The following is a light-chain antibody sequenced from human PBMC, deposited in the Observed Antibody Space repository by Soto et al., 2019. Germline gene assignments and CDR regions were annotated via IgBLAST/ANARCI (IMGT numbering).Light chain of an antibody. CDR2: EAS. CDR3: CSNAGGSTYV. V-gene: IGLV2-23*01. J-gene: IGLJ1*01. CDR1: SSDVGSHKL. Sequence: QSALTQPGSVSGSPGQSITISCTGTSSDVGSHKLVSWYQQYPGKAPKLIIFEASKRPSGVSNRFSGSKSGSTASLTISGLQAEDEADYYCCSNAGGSTYVFGTGTKV.